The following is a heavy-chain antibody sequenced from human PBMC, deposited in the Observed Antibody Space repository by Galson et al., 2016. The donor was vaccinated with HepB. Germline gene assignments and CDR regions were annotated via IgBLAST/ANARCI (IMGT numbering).Heavy chain of an antibody. CDR3: ARTYGDRLYGMDV. V-gene: IGHV1-18*01. CDR2: ISAYNGHT. Sequence: SCKASGYTFTSYGFSWVRQAPGQGLEWMGWISAYNGHTKYAQKLQGRVTMTTDTSTSTAYMELRSLRSDDTAVYYCARTYGDRLYGMDVWGQGTTVTVSS. J-gene: IGHJ6*02. D-gene: IGHD4-17*01. CDR1: GYTFTSYG.